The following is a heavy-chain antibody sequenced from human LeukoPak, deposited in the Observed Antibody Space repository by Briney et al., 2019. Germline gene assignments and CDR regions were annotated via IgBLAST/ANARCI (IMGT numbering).Heavy chain of an antibody. CDR2: IYPGDSDT. D-gene: IGHD5-18*01. CDR3: ARPGYSYAQDAFDI. J-gene: IGHJ3*02. Sequence: GGSLKISCKGSGYRFTNYLIGWVRQMPGKGPEWMGIIYPGDSDTRYSPSFQGQVTISADKSISTAYLQWSSLKASDTAMYYCARPGYSYAQDAFDIWGQGTMVTVSS. CDR1: GYRFTNYL. V-gene: IGHV5-51*01.